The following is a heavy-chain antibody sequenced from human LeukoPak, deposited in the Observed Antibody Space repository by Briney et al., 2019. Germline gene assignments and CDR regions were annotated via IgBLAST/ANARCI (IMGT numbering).Heavy chain of an antibody. Sequence: GGSLRLSCASSGFIFSNYGMQWVRQAPGKGLEWVTFIRFDGSNKFYADSVKGRFTISRDNPKNTLYLQMNSLRADDTAVYYCAKDFATTGRYPHGSASTWGQGTLVTVPS. D-gene: IGHD3-10*01. CDR3: AKDFATTGRYPHGSAST. V-gene: IGHV3-30*02. CDR2: IRFDGSNK. CDR1: GFIFSNYG. J-gene: IGHJ4*02.